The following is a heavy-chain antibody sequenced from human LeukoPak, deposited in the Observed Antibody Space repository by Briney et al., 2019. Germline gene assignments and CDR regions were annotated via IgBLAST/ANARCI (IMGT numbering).Heavy chain of an antibody. Sequence: GGSLRLSCAASGFTVSSNYMNWVRQAPGKGLEWASVIYSGGSTYYADSVKGRFTISRDNSKNTLYLQMNSLRAEDTAVYYCASPLGAKAAFDIWGQGTMVTVSS. CDR2: IYSGGST. D-gene: IGHD3-10*01. CDR3: ASPLGAKAAFDI. J-gene: IGHJ3*02. CDR1: GFTVSSNY. V-gene: IGHV3-53*01.